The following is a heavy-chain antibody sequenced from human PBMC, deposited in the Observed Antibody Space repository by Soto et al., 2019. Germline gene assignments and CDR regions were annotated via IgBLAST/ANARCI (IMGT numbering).Heavy chain of an antibody. Sequence: PGGSLRLSCAASGFTFSSYAMSWVRQAPGKGLEWVSAISGSGGSTYYADSVKGRFTISRDNSKNTLYLQMNSLRSEDTAVYYCAAIYVWGSYREYYFDYWGQGTLVTVSS. V-gene: IGHV3-23*01. CDR3: AAIYVWGSYREYYFDY. CDR2: ISGSGGST. D-gene: IGHD3-16*02. J-gene: IGHJ4*02. CDR1: GFTFSSYA.